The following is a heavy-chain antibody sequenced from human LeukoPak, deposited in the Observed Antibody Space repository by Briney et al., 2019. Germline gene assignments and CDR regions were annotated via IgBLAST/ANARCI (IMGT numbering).Heavy chain of an antibody. CDR1: GGSISYYY. CDR2: SHDSGES. Sequence: PSETLSLTCPVSGGSISYYYWSWIRQPPGKGLEWIGYSHDSGESNYNPSLQSRAIISRDTSKNQFSLNLMSVTAADTAVYYCAASSHSGSYRAYWGQGTPVTVSS. V-gene: IGHV4-59*08. J-gene: IGHJ4*02. CDR3: AASSHSGSYRAY. D-gene: IGHD3-10*01.